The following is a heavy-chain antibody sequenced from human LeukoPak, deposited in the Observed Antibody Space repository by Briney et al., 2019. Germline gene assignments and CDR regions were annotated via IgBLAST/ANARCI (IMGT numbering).Heavy chain of an antibody. CDR2: ISGGGGST. CDR3: AKGLLHYFDY. J-gene: IGHJ4*02. V-gene: IGHV3-23*01. D-gene: IGHD2-15*01. CDR1: GFTFSSYA. Sequence: GGTLRLSCAASGFTFSSYAMSWVRQAPGKGLEWVSAISGGGGSTYYADSVKGRFTISRDNSKNTLYLQMNSLRAEDTAVYYCAKGLLHYFDYWGQGTLVTVSS.